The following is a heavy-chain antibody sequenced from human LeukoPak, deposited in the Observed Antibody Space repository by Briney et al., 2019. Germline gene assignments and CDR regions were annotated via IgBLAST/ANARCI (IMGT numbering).Heavy chain of an antibody. CDR2: ISSRSSTI. Sequence: GGSLRLSCAASGFTFSTHDLNWVRQAPGKGLEWVSFISSRSSTIYYADSVKGRFTISRDNAKNSLYLQMNSLRAEDTALYYCARGHRAWSYWGQGTLVTVSS. J-gene: IGHJ4*02. D-gene: IGHD3-3*01. CDR1: GFTFSTHD. CDR3: ARGHRAWSY. V-gene: IGHV3-48*04.